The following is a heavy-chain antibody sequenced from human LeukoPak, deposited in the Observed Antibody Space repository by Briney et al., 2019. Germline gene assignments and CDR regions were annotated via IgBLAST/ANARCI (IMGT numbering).Heavy chain of an antibody. V-gene: IGHV1-2*02. CDR1: GYTFTDYH. CDR2: INPISGGT. J-gene: IGHJ4*02. Sequence: ASVKVSCKASGYTFTDYHIHWVRQAPAEGLDWMGWINPISGGTNFAQKFQGRVTMTSDTSISTAYMELSGLRSDDTAVYYCARRGGPYFDYWGQGTLVTVSS. D-gene: IGHD3-16*01. CDR3: ARRGGPYFDY.